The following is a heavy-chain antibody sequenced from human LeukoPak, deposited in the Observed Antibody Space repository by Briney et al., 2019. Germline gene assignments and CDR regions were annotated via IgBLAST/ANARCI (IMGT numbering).Heavy chain of an antibody. J-gene: IGHJ6*02. CDR1: GFTFSSYA. CDR2: ISYDGSNK. Sequence: PGGSLRLSCAASGFTFSSYAMHWVRQAPGKGLEWVAVISYDGSNKYYADSVKGRFTISRDNSKNTLYLQMNSLRAEDTAVYYCARDQYSSGWYYYYYGMDVWGQGTTVTVSS. CDR3: ARDQYSSGWYYYYYGMDV. V-gene: IGHV3-30-3*01. D-gene: IGHD6-19*01.